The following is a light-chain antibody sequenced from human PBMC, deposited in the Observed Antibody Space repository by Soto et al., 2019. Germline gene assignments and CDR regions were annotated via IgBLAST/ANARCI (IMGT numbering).Light chain of an antibody. CDR2: TNN. Sequence: QSVLTQPPSASGTPGQRITISGSGSGSNIGRNTVTWYQQLPGTAPKLLIYTNNQRPSGVPDRFSGSRSGTSASLAISGLQSGDEADYYCATWDDSLNGYVFGTGTKVTVL. CDR3: ATWDDSLNGYV. J-gene: IGLJ1*01. V-gene: IGLV1-44*01. CDR1: GSNIGRNT.